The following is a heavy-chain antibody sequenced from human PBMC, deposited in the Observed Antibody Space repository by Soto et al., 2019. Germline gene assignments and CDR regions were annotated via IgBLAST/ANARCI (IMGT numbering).Heavy chain of an antibody. CDR1: GGSISSGGYY. J-gene: IGHJ6*02. CDR3: ARGTMIVVVPSKENRMDV. V-gene: IGHV4-31*03. Sequence: PSETLSLTCTVSGGSISSGGYYWSWIRQHPXKGLEWIGYIYYSGSTYYNPSLKSRVTISVDTSKNQFSLKLSSVTAADTAVYYCARGTMIVVVPSKENRMDVWGQGTTVTVSS. CDR2: IYYSGST. D-gene: IGHD3-22*01.